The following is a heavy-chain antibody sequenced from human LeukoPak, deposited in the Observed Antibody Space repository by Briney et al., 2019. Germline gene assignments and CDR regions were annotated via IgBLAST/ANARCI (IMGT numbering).Heavy chain of an antibody. CDR3: ARDSLEDYVWGSYRYWFDY. J-gene: IGHJ4*02. D-gene: IGHD3-16*02. CDR2: ISSSSYI. CDR1: GFTFSSYS. Sequence: GGSLRLSCAASGFTFSSYSMNWVRQAPGKGLEWVSSISSSSYIYYADSVEGRFTISRDNAKNSLYLQMNSLRAEDTAVYYCARDSLEDYVWGSYRYWFDYWGQGTLVTVSS. V-gene: IGHV3-21*01.